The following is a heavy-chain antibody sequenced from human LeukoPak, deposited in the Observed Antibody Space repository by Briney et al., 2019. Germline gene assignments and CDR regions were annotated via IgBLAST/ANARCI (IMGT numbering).Heavy chain of an antibody. CDR1: GFTFSSYA. CDR3: ARVGFYYDSSGYPFAVDY. D-gene: IGHD3-22*01. J-gene: IGHJ4*02. V-gene: IGHV3-30-3*01. CDR2: ISYDGSNK. Sequence: GGSLRLSCAASGFTFSSYAMHWVRQAPGKGLEWVAVISYDGSNKYYADSVKGRFTISRDNSKNTLYLHMNSLRAEDTAVYYCARVGFYYDSSGYPFAVDYWGQGTLVTVSS.